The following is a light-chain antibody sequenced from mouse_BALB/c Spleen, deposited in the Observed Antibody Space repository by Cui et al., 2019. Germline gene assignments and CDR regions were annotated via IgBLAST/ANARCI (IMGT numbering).Light chain of an antibody. Sequence: IVLTQSPALISACQGEKVTMTCSASSSLSYMYWYQQKPRSSPKPWIYLTSNLASGVPARFSGSGSGTSYSLTISSMEAEDAATYYCQQWSSNPLTFGAGTKLELK. CDR1: SSLSY. CDR3: QQWSSNPLT. V-gene: IGKV4-68*01. J-gene: IGKJ5*01. CDR2: LTS.